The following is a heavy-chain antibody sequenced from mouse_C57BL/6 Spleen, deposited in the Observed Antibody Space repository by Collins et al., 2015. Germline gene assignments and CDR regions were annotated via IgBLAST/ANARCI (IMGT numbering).Heavy chain of an antibody. CDR1: GYTFTSYW. D-gene: IGHD1-1*01. J-gene: IGHJ4*01. V-gene: IGHV1-74*01. CDR3: AIEDYGSSYVGAMDY. Sequence: QVQLQQPGAELVKPGASVKVSCKASGYTFTSYWMHWVKQRPGQGLEWIGGIHPSDSDTNYNQKFKGKATLTVDKSSSTAYMQLSSLTSEDSAVYYCAIEDYGSSYVGAMDYWGQGTSVTVSS. CDR2: IHPSDSDT.